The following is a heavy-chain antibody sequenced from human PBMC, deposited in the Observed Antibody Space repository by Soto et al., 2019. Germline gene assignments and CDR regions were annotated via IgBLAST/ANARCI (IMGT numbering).Heavy chain of an antibody. J-gene: IGHJ6*02. Sequence: PSETLSLSCTVSGGSISNYYWSWIRQPPGKGLEWIGYIYSSGSTHYNPSLQSRVTISVDTSKNQFSLKLSSVTAADTAVYYCARQLISSGSSRMDVRGQGTTVT. CDR2: IYSSGST. CDR3: ARQLISSGSSRMDV. D-gene: IGHD3-10*01. CDR1: GGSISNYY. V-gene: IGHV4-59*08.